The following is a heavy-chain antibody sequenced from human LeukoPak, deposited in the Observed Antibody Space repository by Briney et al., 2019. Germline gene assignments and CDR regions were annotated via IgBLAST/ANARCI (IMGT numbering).Heavy chain of an antibody. CDR1: GLTFSDHY. Sequence: PGGSLRLSCAASGLTFSDHYMDWVRQAPGKGLDWVGRIRNKANSYTTEYAASVKGRFTISRDDSKNSLYLQMNSLKTEDTAVYYCARVVDYYFDYWGQGTLVTVSS. D-gene: IGHD6-6*01. CDR2: IRNKANSYTT. J-gene: IGHJ4*02. V-gene: IGHV3-72*01. CDR3: ARVVDYYFDY.